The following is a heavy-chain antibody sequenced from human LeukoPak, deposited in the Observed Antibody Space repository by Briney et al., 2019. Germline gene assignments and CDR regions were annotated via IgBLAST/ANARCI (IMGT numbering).Heavy chain of an antibody. D-gene: IGHD2-15*01. CDR2: ISSRSVII. Sequence: GGSLRLSCAVSGMTINPYSMDWVRQAPGKGLEWISYISSRSVIIYYADSVKGRFTISRDNARNSLHLEMKSVGVDDTAVYYCVVGIAAKMSRHWYFDLWGRGTLVTVSS. V-gene: IGHV3-48*01. CDR1: GMTINPYS. CDR3: VVGIAAKMSRHWYFDL. J-gene: IGHJ2*01.